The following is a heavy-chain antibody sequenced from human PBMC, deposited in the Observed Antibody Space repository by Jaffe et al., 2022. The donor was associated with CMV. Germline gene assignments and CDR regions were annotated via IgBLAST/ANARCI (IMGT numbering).Heavy chain of an antibody. CDR2: ISAYNGNT. Sequence: QVQLVQSGAEVKKPGASVKVSCKASGYTFTSYGISWVRQAPGQGLEWMGWISAYNGNTNYAQKLQGRVTMTTDTSTSTAYMELRSLRSDDTAVYYCARDFPIGGGYYYSRSVGVYYYMDVWGKGTTVTVSS. J-gene: IGHJ6*03. D-gene: IGHD2-21*01. CDR3: ARDFPIGGGYYYSRSVGVYYYMDV. CDR1: GYTFTSYG. V-gene: IGHV1-18*04.